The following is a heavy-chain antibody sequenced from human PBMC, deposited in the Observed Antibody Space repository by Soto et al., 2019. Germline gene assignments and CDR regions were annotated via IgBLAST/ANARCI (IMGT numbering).Heavy chain of an antibody. J-gene: IGHJ4*02. D-gene: IGHD1-26*01. Sequence: QVQLVESGGGVVQPGRSLRLSCAASGFTFSSYGMHWVRQAPGKGLEWVAVIWYDGSNKYYADSVKGRFTISRDNSKNPPHLQMNSLRAEDTAVYYCARDRGDIVGAIGYWGQETMVTVSS. V-gene: IGHV3-33*01. CDR2: IWYDGSNK. CDR1: GFTFSSYG. CDR3: ARDRGDIVGAIGY.